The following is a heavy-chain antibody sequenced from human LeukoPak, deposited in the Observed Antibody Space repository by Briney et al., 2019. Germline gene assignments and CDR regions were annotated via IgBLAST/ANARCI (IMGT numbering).Heavy chain of an antibody. Sequence: ASVKVSCKASGYTFTGQYLYWARQTPGQGLEWMGWINPKTGDTDSAQNFQGGVTMTRDTSITTVYMELSSLTSDDTAVYYCAGGYYGMDVWGQGTTVTVSS. J-gene: IGHJ6*02. CDR2: INPKTGDT. CDR3: AGGYYGMDV. V-gene: IGHV1-2*02. CDR1: GYTFTGQY.